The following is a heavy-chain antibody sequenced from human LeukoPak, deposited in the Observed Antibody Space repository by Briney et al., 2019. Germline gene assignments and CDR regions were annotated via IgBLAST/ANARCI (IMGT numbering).Heavy chain of an antibody. CDR1: GFTFSSYA. D-gene: IGHD5-24*01. Sequence: GGSLRLSCAASGFTFSSYAMSWVRQAPGKGLEWVSAISGSGGSTYYADSVKGRFTISRDNSKNTLYLQMNSLRAEDTAVYYCAKDLGAGVATIKYGMDVWGQGTTVTVSS. CDR3: AKDLGAGVATIKYGMDV. CDR2: ISGSGGST. V-gene: IGHV3-23*01. J-gene: IGHJ6*02.